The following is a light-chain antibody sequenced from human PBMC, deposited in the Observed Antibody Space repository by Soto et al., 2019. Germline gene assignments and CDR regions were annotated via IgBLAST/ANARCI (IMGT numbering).Light chain of an antibody. CDR3: GTWDESLGAGV. J-gene: IGLJ2*01. CDR1: GSNIERNY. Sequence: QSVLTQPASLSAPPGEKVTISCSGRGSNIERNYVSWYRQFPGTAPQLLIYDDSKRHSGVPDRLSGSRYGTSASLAIAGLQPGDEAVYYCGTWDESLGAGVFGGGTKLTVL. V-gene: IGLV1-51*01. CDR2: DDS.